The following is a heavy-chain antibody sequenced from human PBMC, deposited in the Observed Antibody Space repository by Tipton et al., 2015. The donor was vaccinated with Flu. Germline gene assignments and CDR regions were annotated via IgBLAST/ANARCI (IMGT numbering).Heavy chain of an antibody. D-gene: IGHD4/OR15-4a*01. CDR1: GGSISSGSYY. Sequence: TLSLTCTVSGGSISSGSYYWSWIRRPAGRGLEWIGRLYSSGDTKYNPSLESRVIMSIDTSKSQFSLNLSSVTAADTAVYYCARVRGALLDSWGQGTLVTVSS. CDR3: ARVRGALLDS. V-gene: IGHV4-61*02. CDR2: LYSSGDT. J-gene: IGHJ5*02.